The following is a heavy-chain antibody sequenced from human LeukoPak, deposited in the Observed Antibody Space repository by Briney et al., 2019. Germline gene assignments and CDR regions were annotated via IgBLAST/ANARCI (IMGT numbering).Heavy chain of an antibody. Sequence: SETLSLTCTVSGGSISSSSYYWGWIRQPPGKGLEWIGSIYYSGSTYYNPSLKSRATISVDTSKNQFSLKLSSVTAADTAVYYCAISYYDFWSGHHTKNWFDPWGQGTLVTVSS. CDR1: GGSISSSSYY. CDR2: IYYSGST. D-gene: IGHD3-3*01. V-gene: IGHV4-39*01. CDR3: AISYYDFWSGHHTKNWFDP. J-gene: IGHJ5*02.